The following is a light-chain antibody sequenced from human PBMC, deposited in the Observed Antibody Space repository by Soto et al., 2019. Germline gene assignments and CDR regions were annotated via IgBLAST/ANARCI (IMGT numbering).Light chain of an antibody. V-gene: IGLV2-8*01. CDR3: SSFEASNNLL. CDR2: EVS. CDR1: SSDVGGYNY. Sequence: QSVLTQPPSASATPGQRVTISCTGTSSDVGGYNYVSWYQQHPGKAPKLMIYEVSKRPSGVPDRFSGSKSGNTASLTVSGLQVEDEADYYCSSFEASNNLLFGGGTQLTVL. J-gene: IGLJ2*01.